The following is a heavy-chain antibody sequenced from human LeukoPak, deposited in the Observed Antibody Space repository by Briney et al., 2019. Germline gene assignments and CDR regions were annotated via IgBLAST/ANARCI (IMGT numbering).Heavy chain of an antibody. CDR1: GFTFSSYV. V-gene: IGHV3-33*01. CDR2: IWYDGSNK. J-gene: IGHJ4*02. CDR3: GRAVLSSSWRSSDY. Sequence: GGSLRLSCAASGFTFSSYVMHWVRQAPGKGLEWVAVIWYDGSNKYYEDSVRGRFTISRDNSKNTLYLQMNSLRAEDTAVYYCGRAVLSSSWRSSDYWGQGTTVTVSS. D-gene: IGHD6-13*01.